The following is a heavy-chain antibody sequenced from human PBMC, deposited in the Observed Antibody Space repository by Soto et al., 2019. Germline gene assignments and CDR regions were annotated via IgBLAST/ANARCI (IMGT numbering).Heavy chain of an antibody. CDR3: ARHRALTNTLVDYYYSALDV. CDR1: GYNFSRYW. Sequence: PGESLKISCKGSGYNFSRYWISWVRQMPGKGLEWMGRIDPSDSYTKYSPSFQGHVSISADKSISTAYLQWSGLKASDTAIYYCARHRALTNTLVDYYYSALDVWGQGTTVTVSS. J-gene: IGHJ6*02. D-gene: IGHD2-15*01. CDR2: IDPSDSYT. V-gene: IGHV5-10-1*01.